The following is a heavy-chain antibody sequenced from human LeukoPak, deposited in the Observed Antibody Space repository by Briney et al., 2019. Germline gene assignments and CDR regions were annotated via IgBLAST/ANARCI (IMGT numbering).Heavy chain of an antibody. V-gene: IGHV4-30-4*01. Sequence: SQTLPLTCTVSGGSINSGDSYWSWIRQPPGKGLEWIGYISYSGSPYYNPSLRSRIAISVDTSKNQFSLNLGSVTAADTAVYFCARVPYGSGTYYFDFWGQGILVTVSS. CDR2: ISYSGSP. CDR1: GGSINSGDSY. CDR3: ARVPYGSGTYYFDF. J-gene: IGHJ4*02. D-gene: IGHD3-10*01.